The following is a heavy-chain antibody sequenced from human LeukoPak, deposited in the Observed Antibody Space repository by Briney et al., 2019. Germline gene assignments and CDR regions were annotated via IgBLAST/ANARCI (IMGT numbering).Heavy chain of an antibody. CDR2: VNHSGST. Sequence: SETLSLTCSVYGGSFSAFYWNWIRQPPGKGLEWVGEVNHSGSTYYNPSLKSRVTFSVDTSKKQFSLKLTSVTAADTAVYYCARDPPHRFTMIEKDSWGQGTLVTVSS. CDR1: GGSFSAFY. CDR3: ARDPPHRFTMIEKDS. D-gene: IGHD3-22*01. J-gene: IGHJ4*02. V-gene: IGHV4-34*01.